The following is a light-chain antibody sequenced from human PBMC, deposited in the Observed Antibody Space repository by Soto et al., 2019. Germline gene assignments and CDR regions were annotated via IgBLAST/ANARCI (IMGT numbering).Light chain of an antibody. CDR3: SSYAGSNNIPLYV. CDR2: EVS. V-gene: IGLV2-8*01. CDR1: SGDVGGYNY. Sequence: QSVLTQPPSASGSPGQSVTISCTGTSGDVGGYNYVSWYQQHPGKAPKLMIYEVSKRPSGVPDRFSGSKSGNTASLTVSGLQAEDEADYYCSSYAGSNNIPLYVFGTGTKVTVL. J-gene: IGLJ1*01.